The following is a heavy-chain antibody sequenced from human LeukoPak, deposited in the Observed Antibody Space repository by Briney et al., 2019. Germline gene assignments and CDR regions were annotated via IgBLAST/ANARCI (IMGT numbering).Heavy chain of an antibody. J-gene: IGHJ4*02. V-gene: IGHV3-11*01. CDR2: ITSSGTIM. Sequence: GGSLRLSCAASGFTLSDNYMSWIRQAPGKGLEWVSYITSSGTIMYYADSVKGRFTISRDNAKNSLFLQMNSLRAEDTAFYYCARGVAAAGTTRNFDYWGQGTLVTVSS. D-gene: IGHD6-13*01. CDR3: ARGVAAAGTTRNFDY. CDR1: GFTLSDNY.